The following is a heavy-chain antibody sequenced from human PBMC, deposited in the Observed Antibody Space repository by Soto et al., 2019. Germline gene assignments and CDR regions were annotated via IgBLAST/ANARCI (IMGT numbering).Heavy chain of an antibody. J-gene: IGHJ6*02. CDR3: ARASFLLGDYYSSGMDV. CDR2: INHSGST. CDR1: GGSFSGYY. D-gene: IGHD3-10*01. Sequence: SETLSLTCAVYGGSFSGYYWSWIRQPPGKGLEWIGEINHSGSTNYNPSLKSRVTISVDTSKNQFSLKLSSVTAADTAVYYCARASFLLGDYYSSGMDVWGQRTTVPVSS. V-gene: IGHV4-34*01.